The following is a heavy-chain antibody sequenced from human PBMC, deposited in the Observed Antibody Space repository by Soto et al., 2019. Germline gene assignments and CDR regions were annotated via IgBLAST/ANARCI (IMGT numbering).Heavy chain of an antibody. D-gene: IGHD3-22*01. Sequence: SETLSLTCTLSGDTSTSDYWGWVRQAPGEGLEWIGHIHNSGTSTHNPSLNGRVTISIDMSKKQFSLKLTSLTSADTAVYYCARDFYDSVGYTWFDSWSQGTLVTVSS. J-gene: IGHJ5*01. CDR2: IHNSGTS. CDR3: ARDFYDSVGYTWFDS. CDR1: GDTSTSDY. V-gene: IGHV4-59*01.